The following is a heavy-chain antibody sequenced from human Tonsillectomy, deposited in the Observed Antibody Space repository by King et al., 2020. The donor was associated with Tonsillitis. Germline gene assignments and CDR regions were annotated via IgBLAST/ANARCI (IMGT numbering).Heavy chain of an antibody. Sequence: TLKESGPTLVKPTQTLTLTCSFSGFSLSTTLVGVAWIRQPPGKALEWLALIYWDDDKRYSPSLKTRLTITKDTSKNQLVLTMTNMDPVDTATYYCAHARGGGNSPLFDYWGQGTLVTVSS. V-gene: IGHV2-5*02. J-gene: IGHJ4*02. CDR3: AHARGGGNSPLFDY. CDR1: GFSLSTTLVG. D-gene: IGHD4-23*01. CDR2: IYWDDDK.